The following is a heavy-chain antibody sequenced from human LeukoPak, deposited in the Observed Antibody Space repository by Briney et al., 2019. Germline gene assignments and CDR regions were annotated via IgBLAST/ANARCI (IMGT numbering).Heavy chain of an antibody. V-gene: IGHV3-23*01. CDR3: AKDANYYDSSGYLCWYFDL. D-gene: IGHD3-22*01. CDR1: GFTFSSYA. J-gene: IGHJ2*01. Sequence: GGSLRLSCAASGFTFSSYAMCWVRQAPGKGLEWVSAISGSGGSTYYADSVKGRFTISRDNSKNTLYLQMNSLRAEDTAVYYCAKDANYYDSSGYLCWYFDLWGRGTLVTVSS. CDR2: ISGSGGST.